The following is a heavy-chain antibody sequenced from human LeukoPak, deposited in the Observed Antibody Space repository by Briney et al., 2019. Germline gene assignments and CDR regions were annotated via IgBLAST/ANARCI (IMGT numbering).Heavy chain of an antibody. CDR3: ARGTDDYSPKDPNDYSNYRQRDYYYYYMDV. J-gene: IGHJ6*03. V-gene: IGHV4-59*01. Sequence: SETLSLTCTVSGGSISSYYWSWIRQPPGKGLEWIGYIYYSGSTNYSPSLKSRVTISVDTSKNQFSLKLSSVTAADTAVYYCARGTDDYSPKDPNDYSNYRQRDYYYYYMDVWGKGTTVTVSS. CDR1: GGSISSYY. CDR2: IYYSGST. D-gene: IGHD4-11*01.